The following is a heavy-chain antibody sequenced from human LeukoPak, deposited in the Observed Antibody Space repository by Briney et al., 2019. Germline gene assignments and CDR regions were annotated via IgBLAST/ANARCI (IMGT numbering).Heavy chain of an antibody. V-gene: IGHV3-21*01. CDR1: GFTFSSYS. J-gene: IGHJ3*02. CDR3: ASDLDYSTDAFDI. Sequence: KSGGSLRLSCAASGFTFSSYSMNWVRQAPGKGLEWVSSISSSSSYIYYADSVKGRFSISRDNAKNSLYLQMNSLRAEDTAVYYCASDLDYSTDAFDIWGQGTMVTVSS. CDR2: ISSSSSYI. D-gene: IGHD3-10*01.